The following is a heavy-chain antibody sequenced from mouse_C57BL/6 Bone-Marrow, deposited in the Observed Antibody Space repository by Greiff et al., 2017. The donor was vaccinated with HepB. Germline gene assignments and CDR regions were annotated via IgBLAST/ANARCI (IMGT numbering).Heavy chain of an antibody. D-gene: IGHD1-1*01. CDR2: IYPGDGDT. Sequence: VKLMESGPELVKPGASVKISCKASGYAFSSSWMNWVKQRPGKGLEWIGRIYPGDGDTNYNGKFKGKATLTADKSSSTAYMQLSSLTSEDSAVYFCARLGTTVVAHWYFDVWGTGTTVTVSS. CDR1: GYAFSSSW. V-gene: IGHV1-82*01. CDR3: ARLGTTVVAHWYFDV. J-gene: IGHJ1*03.